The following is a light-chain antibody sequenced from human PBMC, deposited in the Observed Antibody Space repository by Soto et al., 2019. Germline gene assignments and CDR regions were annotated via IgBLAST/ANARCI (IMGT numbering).Light chain of an antibody. CDR3: QQYKT. CDR2: KAS. J-gene: IGKJ1*01. CDR1: QSISSW. V-gene: IGKV1-5*03. Sequence: DIQMTQSPSTLSASVGDRVTITCRASQSISSWLAWYQQKPGKAPKLLIYKASSLESGVPSRFSGSGSGTELTLTISSLQPDDFATYYCQQYKTFGQGTKVEIK.